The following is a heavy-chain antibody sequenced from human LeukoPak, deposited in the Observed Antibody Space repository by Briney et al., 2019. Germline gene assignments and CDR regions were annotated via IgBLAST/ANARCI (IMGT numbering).Heavy chain of an antibody. D-gene: IGHD3-22*01. CDR3: ARGGPGSGWHYYLDY. CDR1: GGSISSFY. Sequence: SETLSLTCTVSGGSISSFYWSWIRQPPGKGLEWIGFISYSGSTNYNPSLRGRVTISVDTSKDQFSLNLSSVTGADTAVYYCARGGPGSGWHYYLDYWGQGTLVTVSS. J-gene: IGHJ4*02. CDR2: ISYSGST. V-gene: IGHV4-59*13.